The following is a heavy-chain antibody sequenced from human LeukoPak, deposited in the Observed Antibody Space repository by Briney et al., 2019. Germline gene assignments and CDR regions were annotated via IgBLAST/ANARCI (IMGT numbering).Heavy chain of an antibody. V-gene: IGHV4-31*03. Sequence: SQTLSLTCTVSGGSISSGGYYWSWIRQHPGKGLEWIGYIYYSGSTYYSPSLKSRVTISVDTSKNQFSLKLSSVTAADTAVYYCASSNTVTTLRSYGMDVWGQGTTVTVSS. CDR2: IYYSGST. CDR3: ASSNTVTTLRSYGMDV. CDR1: GGSISSGGYY. D-gene: IGHD4-17*01. J-gene: IGHJ6*02.